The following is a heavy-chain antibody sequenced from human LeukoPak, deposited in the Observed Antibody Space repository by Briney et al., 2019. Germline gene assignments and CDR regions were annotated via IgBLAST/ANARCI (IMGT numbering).Heavy chain of an antibody. CDR1: GFTFSTYA. D-gene: IGHD2-15*01. Sequence: GGSLRLSCAASGFTFSTYAMHWVRQAPGKGLEYVSAISTNGDSTYYADSVKGRFAISRDNSKNTLFLQMGSLRADDMAVYYCARWGSISCYDYWGQGTLVTVSS. CDR3: ARWGSISCYDY. CDR2: ISTNGDST. J-gene: IGHJ4*02. V-gene: IGHV3-64*02.